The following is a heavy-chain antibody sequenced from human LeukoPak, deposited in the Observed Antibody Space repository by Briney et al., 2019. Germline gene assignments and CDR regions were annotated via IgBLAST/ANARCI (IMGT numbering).Heavy chain of an antibody. CDR3: AGLRLADYGDPEDYYYGMDV. J-gene: IGHJ6*02. D-gene: IGHD4-17*01. V-gene: IGHV4-4*02. CDR1: GGSISSSNW. CDR2: IYHSGST. Sequence: SETLSLTCAVSGGSISSSNWWSWVRQPPGKGLEWIGEIYHSGSTNYNPSLKSRVTISVDKSKNQFSLKLSSVTAADTAVYYCAGLRLADYGDPEDYYYGMDVWGQGTTVTVSS.